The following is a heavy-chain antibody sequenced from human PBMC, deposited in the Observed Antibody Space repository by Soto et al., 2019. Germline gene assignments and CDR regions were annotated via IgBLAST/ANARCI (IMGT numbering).Heavy chain of an antibody. V-gene: IGHV4-39*01. J-gene: IGHJ5*02. CDR2: LYYSGST. D-gene: IGHD2-8*02. CDR3: ARHSIYWNWFDP. CDR1: GGSISSSNYY. Sequence: PSETLSLTCTVSGGSISSSNYYWGWIRQPPGKGLEWIGSLYYSGSTYYNASLKSRVTISVDTSKNQFSLRLSSVTAADTAVYYCARHSIYWNWFDPWGQGTLVTVSS.